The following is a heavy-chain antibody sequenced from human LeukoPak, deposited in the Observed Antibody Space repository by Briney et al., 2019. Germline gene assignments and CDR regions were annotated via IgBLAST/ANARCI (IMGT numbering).Heavy chain of an antibody. CDR2: ISWNSGSI. CDR3: AKDNLAAAGTNNWFDP. CDR1: GFTFDDYA. J-gene: IGHJ5*02. D-gene: IGHD6-13*01. Sequence: GRSLRLSCAASGFTFDDYAMRWVRQAPGKGLEWVSGISWNSGSIGYADSVKGRFTISRDNAKNSLYLQMNSLRAEDTALYYCAKDNLAAAGTNNWFDPWGQGTLVTASS. V-gene: IGHV3-9*01.